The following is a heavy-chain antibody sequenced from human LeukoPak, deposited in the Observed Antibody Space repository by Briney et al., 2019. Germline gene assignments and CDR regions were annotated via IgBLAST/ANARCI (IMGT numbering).Heavy chain of an antibody. V-gene: IGHV3-48*04. Sequence: GGSLRLSCAASGFSFSTYGMTWVRQAPGKGLERVSYISSSGSTIYYADSVKGRFTISRDNAKNSLYLQMNSLRAEDTAVYYCAELGITMIGGVWGKGTTVTISS. CDR3: AELGITMIGGV. J-gene: IGHJ6*04. D-gene: IGHD3-10*02. CDR2: ISSSGSTI. CDR1: GFSFSTYG.